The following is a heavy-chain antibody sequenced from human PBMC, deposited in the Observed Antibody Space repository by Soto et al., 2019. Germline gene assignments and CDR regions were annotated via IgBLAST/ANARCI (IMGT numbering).Heavy chain of an antibody. V-gene: IGHV5-10-1*01. CDR2: IDPSDSYT. J-gene: IGHJ6*02. CDR3: AGFCSGGSCYPTRGFYYYYGMDV. CDR1: GYIFTSHW. Sequence: GESLKISCKGSGYIFTSHWISWVRQMPGKGLEWMGRIDPSDSYTNYSPSFQGHVTISADKSISTAYLQWSSLKASDTSMYYCAGFCSGGSCYPTRGFYYYYGMDVWGQGTTVTVSS. D-gene: IGHD2-15*01.